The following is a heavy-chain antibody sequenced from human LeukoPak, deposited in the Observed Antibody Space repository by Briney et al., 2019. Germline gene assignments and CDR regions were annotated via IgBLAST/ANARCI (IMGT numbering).Heavy chain of an antibody. V-gene: IGHV4-34*01. Sequence: SETLSLTCAVYGGSFSGYYWSWIRQPPGKGLDWIGEINHSGSTNYNPSLKSRVTISVDTSKNQFSLKLSSVTAADTAVYYCARAPRWGRGYSGYNQGTTFDYWGQGTLVTVSS. J-gene: IGHJ4*02. CDR1: GGSFSGYY. CDR2: INHSGST. CDR3: ARAPRWGRGYSGYNQGTTFDY. D-gene: IGHD5-12*01.